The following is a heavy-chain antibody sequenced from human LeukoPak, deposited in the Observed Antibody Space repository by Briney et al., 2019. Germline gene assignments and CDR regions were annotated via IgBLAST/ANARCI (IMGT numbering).Heavy chain of an antibody. CDR3: AKEKEDIVVVADRLGGWFDP. V-gene: IGHV3-30*18. J-gene: IGHJ5*02. Sequence: GRSLRLSCAASGFTFSSYGMHWVRQAPGKGLEWVAVISYDGSNKYYADSVKGRFTICRDNSKNTLYLQMNSLRAEDTAVYYCAKEKEDIVVVADRLGGWFDPWGQGTLVTVSS. CDR2: ISYDGSNK. D-gene: IGHD2-15*01. CDR1: GFTFSSYG.